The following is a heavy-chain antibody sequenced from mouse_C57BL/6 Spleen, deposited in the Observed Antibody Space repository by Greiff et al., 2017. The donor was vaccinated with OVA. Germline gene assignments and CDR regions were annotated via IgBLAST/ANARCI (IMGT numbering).Heavy chain of an antibody. CDR1: GYTFTSYW. V-gene: IGHV1-52*01. Sequence: QVQLQQPGAELVRPGSSVKLSCKASGYTFTSYWMHWVKQRPIQGLEWIGNIDPSDSETHYNQKFKDKGTLTVDKSSSTAYMQLSSLTSEDSAVYYCARLTGTDAMDYWGQGTSVTVSS. J-gene: IGHJ4*01. CDR3: ARLTGTDAMDY. CDR2: IDPSDSET. D-gene: IGHD4-1*01.